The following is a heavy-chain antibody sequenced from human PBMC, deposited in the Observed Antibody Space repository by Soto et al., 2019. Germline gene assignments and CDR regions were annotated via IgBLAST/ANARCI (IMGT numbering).Heavy chain of an antibody. D-gene: IGHD3-22*01. CDR3: AKDTYYYDSSGYYVFDY. CDR1: GFTFSNYG. Sequence: GGSLRLSCADSGFTFSNYGMHWVRQAPGKGLEWVAAISYDGGNKFYADSVEGRFTISRDNSKSTVYLQMNSLRAEDTAIYYCAKDTYYYDSSGYYVFDYWGQGALVTVSS. V-gene: IGHV3-30*18. J-gene: IGHJ4*02. CDR2: ISYDGGNK.